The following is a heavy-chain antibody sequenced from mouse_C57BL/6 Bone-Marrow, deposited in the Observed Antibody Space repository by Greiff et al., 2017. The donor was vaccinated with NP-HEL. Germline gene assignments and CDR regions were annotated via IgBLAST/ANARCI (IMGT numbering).Heavy chain of an antibody. D-gene: IGHD1-1*01. CDR2: INPSSGYT. J-gene: IGHJ4*01. CDR1: GYTFTSYW. Sequence: QVQLKESGAELAKPGASVKLSCKASGYTFTSYWMHWVKQRPGQGLEWIGYINPSSGYTKYNQKFKDKATLTADKSSSTAYMQLSSLTYEDSAVYYCARSGATVVATISYAMDYWGQGTSVTVSS. V-gene: IGHV1-7*01. CDR3: ARSGATVVATISYAMDY.